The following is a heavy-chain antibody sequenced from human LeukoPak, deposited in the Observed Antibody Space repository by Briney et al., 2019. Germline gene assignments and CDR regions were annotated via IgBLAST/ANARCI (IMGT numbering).Heavy chain of an antibody. Sequence: ASVKVSCKASGYTFTSYYMHWVRQAPGHGLEWMGIINPSGGSTSYAQKFQGRVTMTRDTYTSTVYMELSRRRSEDTAVYYCARGRPTYCGGDCYAVYDYWGQGTLVTVSS. CDR1: GYTFTSYY. CDR2: INPSGGST. V-gene: IGHV1-46*01. J-gene: IGHJ4*02. CDR3: ARGRPTYCGGDCYAVYDY. D-gene: IGHD2-21*02.